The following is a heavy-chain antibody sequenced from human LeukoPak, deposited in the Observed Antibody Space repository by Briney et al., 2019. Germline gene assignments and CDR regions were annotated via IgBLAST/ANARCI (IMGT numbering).Heavy chain of an antibody. D-gene: IGHD6-13*01. CDR3: ASQPVAAAGIFDY. Sequence: GGSLRLSCAASGFTFSSYWMHWVRQAPGKGLVWVSRINSDGSSTSYADSVKGRFTISRDNAKNTLYLQMNSLRAEDTAVYYCASQPVAAAGIFDYWGQGTLVTVSS. CDR2: INSDGSST. V-gene: IGHV3-74*01. J-gene: IGHJ4*02. CDR1: GFTFSSYW.